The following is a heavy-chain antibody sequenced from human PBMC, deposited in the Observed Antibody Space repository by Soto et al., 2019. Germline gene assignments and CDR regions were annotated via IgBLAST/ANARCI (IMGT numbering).Heavy chain of an antibody. CDR1: GFTFSSYG. V-gene: IGHV3-33*01. CDR3: ARVKVYYDFWSGTPLGPMDV. D-gene: IGHD3-3*01. J-gene: IGHJ6*03. CDR2: IWYDGSNK. Sequence: GESLKISCAASGFTFSSYGMHWVRQAPGKGLEWVAVIWYDGSNKYYADSVKGRFTISRDNSKNTLYLQMNSLRAEDTAVYYCARVKVYYDFWSGTPLGPMDVWGKGTTVTVSS.